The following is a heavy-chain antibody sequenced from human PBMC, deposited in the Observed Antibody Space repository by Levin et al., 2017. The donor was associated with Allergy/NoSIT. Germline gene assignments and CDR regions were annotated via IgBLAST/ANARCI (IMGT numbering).Heavy chain of an antibody. D-gene: IGHD3-10*01. V-gene: IGHV3-53*01. Sequence: GESLKISCAASGFTVSSNYMSWVRQAPGKGLEWVSVIYSGGSTYYADSVKGRFTISRDNSKNTLYLQMNSLRAEDTAVYYCARVWRYGSGSWGLYYYMDVWGKGTTVTVSS. CDR3: ARVWRYGSGSWGLYYYMDV. CDR1: GFTVSSNY. J-gene: IGHJ6*03. CDR2: IYSGGST.